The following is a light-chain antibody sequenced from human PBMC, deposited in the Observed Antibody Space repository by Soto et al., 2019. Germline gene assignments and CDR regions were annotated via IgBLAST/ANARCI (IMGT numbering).Light chain of an antibody. CDR2: DDT. CDR3: QVWDSSSEVI. CDR1: NIGSKS. J-gene: IGLJ2*01. V-gene: IGLV3-21*02. Sequence: SYELTQPFSVSVAPGQTAKLTCGGDNIGSKSVHWYQQKPGQAPVLVVYDDTDRPSGIPDRFSGSNSGNTATLTISRVEAGDEADYYCQVWDSSSEVIFGGGTELTDL.